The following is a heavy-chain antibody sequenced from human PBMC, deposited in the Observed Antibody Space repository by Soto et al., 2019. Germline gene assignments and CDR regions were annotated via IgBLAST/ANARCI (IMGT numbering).Heavy chain of an antibody. J-gene: IGHJ6*02. V-gene: IGHV3-7*03. D-gene: IGHD6-19*01. Sequence: PGGSLRLSCAASGLTFSSYWMSWVRQAPGKGLEWVANIKQDGSEKYYVDSVKGRFTISRDNAKNSLYLQMNSLRAEDTAVYYCARDSSGWYYYYYGMDVWGQGTTVTVSS. CDR2: IKQDGSEK. CDR3: ARDSSGWYYYYYGMDV. CDR1: GLTFSSYW.